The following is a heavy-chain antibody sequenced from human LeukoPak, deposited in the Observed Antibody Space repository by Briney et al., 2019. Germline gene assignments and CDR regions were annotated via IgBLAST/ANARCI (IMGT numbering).Heavy chain of an antibody. CDR2: INSDASRP. J-gene: IGHJ3*01. D-gene: IGHD2-15*01. CDR3: ARETREAGSGDHQTDSFDV. Sequence: GGSLRLPCAASRFTFSDYWMHWVRQAPGKGLVWVSRINSDASRPSYADSVKGRSTISRDNAKNILYLQMNSLRVEDTALYYCARETREAGSGDHQTDSFDVWGQGTMVSVSS. CDR1: RFTFSDYW. V-gene: IGHV3-74*01.